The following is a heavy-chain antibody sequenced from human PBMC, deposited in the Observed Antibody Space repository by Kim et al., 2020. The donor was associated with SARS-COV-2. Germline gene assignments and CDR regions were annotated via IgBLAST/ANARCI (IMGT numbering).Heavy chain of an antibody. CDR3: AKDATRWAFDI. J-gene: IGHJ3*02. CDR2: T. D-gene: IGHD4-17*01. V-gene: IGHV3-23*01. Sequence: TNYADSVKGRFTISRDNSKNTLYLQMNSLRAEDTALFYCAKDATRWAFDIWGQGTMVIVSS.